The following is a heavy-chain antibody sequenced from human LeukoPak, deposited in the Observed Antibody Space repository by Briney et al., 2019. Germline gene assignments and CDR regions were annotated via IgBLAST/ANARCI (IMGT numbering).Heavy chain of an antibody. Sequence: GGSLRLSCSASGFTFSSYAMHWVRQAPGKGLEYVSAISSNGGSTYHADSVKGRFTISRDNSKNTLYLQMSSLRAEDTAVYYCAREAHYYGMDVWGQGTTVTVSS. CDR3: AREAHYYGMDV. CDR1: GFTFSSYA. J-gene: IGHJ6*02. CDR2: ISSNGGST. V-gene: IGHV3-64D*06.